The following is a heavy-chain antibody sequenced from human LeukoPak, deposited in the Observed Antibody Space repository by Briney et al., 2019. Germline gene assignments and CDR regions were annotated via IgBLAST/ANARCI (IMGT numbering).Heavy chain of an antibody. CDR1: GYSISSGYY. CDR2: IYHSGST. J-gene: IGHJ4*02. V-gene: IGHV4-38-2*01. Sequence: PSETLSLTCAVSGYSISSGYYWGWIRQPPGKGLEWIGSIYHSGSTYYNPSLKSRVTISVDTSKNQFSLKLSSVTAADTAVYYYASSVTDAKIFDYWGQGTLVTVSS. CDR3: ASSVTDAKIFDY. D-gene: IGHD2-21*02.